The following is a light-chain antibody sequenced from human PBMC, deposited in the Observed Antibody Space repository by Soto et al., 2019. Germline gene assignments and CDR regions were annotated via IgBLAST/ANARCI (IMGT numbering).Light chain of an antibody. V-gene: IGKV3-15*01. CDR2: GAS. Sequence: EIVMTQSPATLSASPGERATLSCRASQSVSNNLAWYHQKPGQAPRLLIYGASTRATGIPARVSGSGSGTEFTLTISSLQPEDFAVYYCQQYNNWWTFGQGTKVEIK. J-gene: IGKJ1*01. CDR3: QQYNNWWT. CDR1: QSVSNN.